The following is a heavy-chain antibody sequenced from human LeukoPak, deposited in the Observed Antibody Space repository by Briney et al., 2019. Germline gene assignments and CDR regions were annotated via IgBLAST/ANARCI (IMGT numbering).Heavy chain of an antibody. CDR2: ISGGGSTTYYA. CDR1: GFTFSSSA. J-gene: IGHJ4*02. CDR3: AKFYDILTGYFDY. V-gene: IGHV3-23*01. D-gene: IGHD3-9*01. Sequence: GGSLRLSCAASGFTFSSSAMTWVRPSPGKGLERVSAISGGGSTTYYAYYADSVKGRFTISRVDSKNTLYLQMNSLRAEDTAVYYCAKFYDILTGYFDYWGQGTLVTVSS.